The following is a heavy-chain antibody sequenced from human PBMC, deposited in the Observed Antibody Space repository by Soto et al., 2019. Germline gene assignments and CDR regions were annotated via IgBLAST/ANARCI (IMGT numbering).Heavy chain of an antibody. Sequence: SETLSLTCAVYGGSFSGYYWSWIRQPPGKGLEWIGEINHSGSTNYNPSLKSRVTLSVDTSKHQFSLRLSSVTAADMAVYYCATAVGEPVYYLDYWGQGTLVTVSS. CDR3: ATAVGEPVYYLDY. D-gene: IGHD6-19*01. CDR1: GGSFSGYY. V-gene: IGHV4-34*01. CDR2: INHSGST. J-gene: IGHJ4*02.